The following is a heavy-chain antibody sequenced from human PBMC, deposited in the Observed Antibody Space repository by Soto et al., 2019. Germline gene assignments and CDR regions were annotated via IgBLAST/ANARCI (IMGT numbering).Heavy chain of an antibody. CDR2: IYYTGST. V-gene: IGHV4-59*12. CDR3: ARVGPTWTFDY. Sequence: SETLYLTCTVSGNSISSYYWSWIRQPPGKGLEWIGYIYYTGSTNYNPSLKSRVTISGDTSKNHFSLKLSSVTAADTAVYYCARVGPTWTFDYWGQGALVTVSS. D-gene: IGHD1-26*01. CDR1: GNSISSYY. J-gene: IGHJ4*02.